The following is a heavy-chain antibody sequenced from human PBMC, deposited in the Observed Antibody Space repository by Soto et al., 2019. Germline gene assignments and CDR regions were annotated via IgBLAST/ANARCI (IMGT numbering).Heavy chain of an antibody. CDR1: GYSFTSYW. Sequence: PGESLRISCKGSGYSFTSYWIGWVRQMPGKGLEWMGIIYPGDSDTRYTPSSQGQVTISADKSISTAYLQWSSLKASDTAMYYCARGEGYCTNGVCYNYYYYGMDVWGQGTTVTVSS. J-gene: IGHJ6*02. V-gene: IGHV5-51*01. D-gene: IGHD2-8*01. CDR2: IYPGDSDT. CDR3: ARGEGYCTNGVCYNYYYYGMDV.